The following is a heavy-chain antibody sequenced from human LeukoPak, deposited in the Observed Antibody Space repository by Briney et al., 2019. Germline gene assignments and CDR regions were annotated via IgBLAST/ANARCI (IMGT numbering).Heavy chain of an antibody. V-gene: IGHV3-30-3*01. CDR1: PLTFSSYS. D-gene: IGHD2-21*02. CDR2: ISYDGSNK. Sequence: GGSLRLSCAASPLTFSSYSLNWVRQAPGKGLEWVAVISYDGSNKYYADSVKGRFTISRDNSKNTLYLQMNSLRAEDTAVYYCATRSGGDCYSCVSYWGQGTLVTVSS. CDR3: ATRSGGDCYSCVSY. J-gene: IGHJ4*02.